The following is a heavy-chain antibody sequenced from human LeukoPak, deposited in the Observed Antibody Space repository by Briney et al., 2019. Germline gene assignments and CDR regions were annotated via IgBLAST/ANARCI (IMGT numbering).Heavy chain of an antibody. CDR2: IDPSDSYT. J-gene: IGHJ4*02. Sequence: GEFLKISCKGSGYSFTSYWITWVRQVPGKGLEWMGRIDPSDSYTNYSPSFQGHVTISADKSISTAYLQWSSLKASDTAMYYCAARARDYGDFDFDYWGQGTLVTVSS. V-gene: IGHV5-10-1*01. CDR3: AARARDYGDFDFDY. CDR1: GYSFTSYW. D-gene: IGHD4-17*01.